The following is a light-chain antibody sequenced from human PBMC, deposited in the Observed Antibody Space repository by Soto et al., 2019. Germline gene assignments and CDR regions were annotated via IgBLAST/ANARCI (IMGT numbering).Light chain of an antibody. CDR1: QTIERY. CDR2: DAS. V-gene: IGKV1-5*01. CDR3: QQFKDYVWT. Sequence: DIQMTQSPSTLSASVGDRVTRTCRASQTIERYMAGYQQKPGRAPSLIIYDASTLERGVPSRFSGSGSGTEFTLIISNLQPDDFATYYCQQFKDYVWTFGQGTKV. J-gene: IGKJ1*01.